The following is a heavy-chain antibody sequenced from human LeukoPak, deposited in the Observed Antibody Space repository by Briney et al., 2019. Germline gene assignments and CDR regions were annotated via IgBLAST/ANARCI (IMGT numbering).Heavy chain of an antibody. Sequence: ASVKVSCKASGYTFASYYMHWVRQAPGQGLEWMGIINPSGGSTSYAQKFQGRVTMTRDTSTSTVYMELSSLRSEDTAVYYCARDLGYCTNGVCYDLYYWGQGTLVTVSS. V-gene: IGHV1-46*01. CDR3: ARDLGYCTNGVCYDLYY. CDR1: GYTFASYY. D-gene: IGHD2-8*01. CDR2: INPSGGST. J-gene: IGHJ4*02.